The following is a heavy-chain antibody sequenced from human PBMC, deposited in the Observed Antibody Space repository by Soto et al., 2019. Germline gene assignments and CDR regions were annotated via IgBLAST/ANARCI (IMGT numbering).Heavy chain of an antibody. J-gene: IGHJ6*02. D-gene: IGHD3-22*01. CDR2: IYYSGST. CDR1: GGSISNYY. Sequence: PSETLSLACTVSGGSISNYYWSWIRQPPGKGLEWIGYIYYSGSTNYNTSLKSRVTISADTSKNQFSLKLSSVTAADTAVYYCARDPIGYYDSRNYGMDVWGQGTTVTVSS. CDR3: ARDPIGYYDSRNYGMDV. V-gene: IGHV4-59*01.